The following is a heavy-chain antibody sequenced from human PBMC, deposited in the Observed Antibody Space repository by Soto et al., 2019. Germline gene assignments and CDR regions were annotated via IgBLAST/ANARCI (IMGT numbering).Heavy chain of an antibody. Sequence: EVQLVESGGGLVKPGGSLRLSCEASGFTFNTYSMNWVRQAPGKGPEWVSAISSSSSYIYYTDSVKCPFTISRANANNSLYLQMNRLRAEDRDVYYCPSLSRFARGYWGQGTLVTLSS. CDR2: ISSSSSYI. CDR1: GFTFNTYS. CDR3: PSLSRFARGY. D-gene: IGHD3-10*01. J-gene: IGHJ4*02. V-gene: IGHV3-21*04.